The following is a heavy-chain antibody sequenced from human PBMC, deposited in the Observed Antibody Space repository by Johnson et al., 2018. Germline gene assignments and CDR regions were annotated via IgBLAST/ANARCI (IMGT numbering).Heavy chain of an antibody. V-gene: IGHV3-11*04. D-gene: IGHD6-6*01. CDR3: AKEYSSSSEYFQD. CDR2: ISSSSSTI. Sequence: QVQLVESGGGLVKPGGSLRLSCAASGFTFSDYYMSWIRQAPGKGLEWVSYISSSSSTIYYADSVKGRFTISRDNAKNTLFLQMNSLRAEDTAVFYCAKEYSSSSEYFQDWGQGTLVTVSS. J-gene: IGHJ1*01. CDR1: GFTFSDYY.